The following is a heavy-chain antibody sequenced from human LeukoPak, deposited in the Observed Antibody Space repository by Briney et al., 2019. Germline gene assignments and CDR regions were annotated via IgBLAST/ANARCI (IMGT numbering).Heavy chain of an antibody. CDR3: AGLGYCSGGSCYLPDY. CDR2: IIPIFGTA. Sequence: ASVKVSCKASGGTFSSYAISWVRQAPGHGLEWMGRIIPIFGTANHAQKFQGRVTITTDESTTTAYMELSSLRSEDTAVYYCAGLGYCSGGSCYLPDYWGQGTLVTVSS. J-gene: IGHJ4*02. V-gene: IGHV1-69*05. D-gene: IGHD2-15*01. CDR1: GGTFSSYA.